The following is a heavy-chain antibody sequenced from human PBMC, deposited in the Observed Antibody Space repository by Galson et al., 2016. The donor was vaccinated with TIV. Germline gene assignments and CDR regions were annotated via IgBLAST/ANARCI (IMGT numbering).Heavy chain of an antibody. V-gene: IGHV1-3*01. CDR3: AGPPYCGGDCYKYDS. Sequence: SVKVSCKASGYTFAHHPIHWVRQTPGQRLEWMGWINAGNGNTKYSQKFQGRVTITRDTSATTVYMDLSSLTSEDTAVYYCAGPPYCGGDCYKYDSWGQGTLVTVSS. CDR1: GYTFAHHP. J-gene: IGHJ4*02. CDR2: INAGNGNT. D-gene: IGHD2-21*01.